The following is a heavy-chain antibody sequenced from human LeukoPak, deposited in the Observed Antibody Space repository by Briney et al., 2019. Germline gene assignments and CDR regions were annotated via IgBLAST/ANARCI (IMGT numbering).Heavy chain of an antibody. CDR1: GGSISSSSYY. D-gene: IGHD5-24*01. CDR2: IYYSGST. Sequence: SETLSLTCTVSGGSISSSSYYWGWIRQPPGKGLEWIGSIYYSGSTYYNPSLKSRVTISVDTSKNQFSLKLSSVTAADTAVYYCARDRDGSHWFDPWGQGTLVTVSS. CDR3: ARDRDGSHWFDP. J-gene: IGHJ5*02. V-gene: IGHV4-39*07.